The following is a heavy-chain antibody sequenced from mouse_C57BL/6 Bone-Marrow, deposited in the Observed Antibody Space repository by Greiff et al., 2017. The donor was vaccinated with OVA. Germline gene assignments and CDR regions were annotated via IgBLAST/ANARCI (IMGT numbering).Heavy chain of an antibody. V-gene: IGHV1-69*01. Sequence: QVQLQQPGAELVMPGASVKLSCKASGYTFTSYWMHWVKQRPGQGLEWIGEIDPSDSYTNYNQKFKGKSTLTVDKSSSTAYMQLSSLTSEDSAVYYCAREGYSGYFDVWGTGTTVTVSS. D-gene: IGHD2-3*01. J-gene: IGHJ1*03. CDR3: AREGYSGYFDV. CDR1: GYTFTSYW. CDR2: IDPSDSYT.